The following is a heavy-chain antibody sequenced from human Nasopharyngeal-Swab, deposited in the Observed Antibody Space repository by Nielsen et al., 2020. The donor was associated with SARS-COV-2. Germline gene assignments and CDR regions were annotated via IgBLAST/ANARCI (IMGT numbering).Heavy chain of an antibody. V-gene: IGHV3-9*01. CDR3: AKDKGRGISPVEGSLDI. Sequence: SLKISCAASGFTFDDHAMHWVRQAPGKGPEWVSGIIWNGDSRGYADSVKGRFTISRDSAKKSLYLQMNSLRPDDTALYYCAKDKGRGISPVEGSLDIWGQGTMVTVSS. CDR1: GFTFDDHA. D-gene: IGHD4-23*01. CDR2: IIWNGDSR. J-gene: IGHJ3*02.